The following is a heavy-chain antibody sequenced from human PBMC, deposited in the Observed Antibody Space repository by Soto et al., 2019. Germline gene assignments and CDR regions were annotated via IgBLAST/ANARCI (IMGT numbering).Heavy chain of an antibody. CDR2: ISYDGSNK. J-gene: IGHJ6*02. CDR1: GFTFSSYG. CDR3: ALRGYSYGPTEYYGMDV. Sequence: RLSCAASGFTFSSYGMHWVRQAPGKGLEWVAVISYDGSNKYYADSVKGRFTISRDNSKNTLYLQMNSLRAEDTAVYYCALRGYSYGPTEYYGMDVWGQGTTVTVSS. V-gene: IGHV3-30*03. D-gene: IGHD5-18*01.